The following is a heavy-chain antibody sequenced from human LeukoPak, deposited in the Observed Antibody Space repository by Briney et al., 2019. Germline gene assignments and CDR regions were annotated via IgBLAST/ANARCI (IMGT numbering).Heavy chain of an antibody. V-gene: IGHV3-74*01. J-gene: IGHJ4*02. CDR2: INRDGSNT. D-gene: IGHD1-1*01. CDR1: GFTFSSHW. Sequence: PGGSLRLSCAASGFTFSSHWMHWVRQAPRKGLVWVSRINRDGSNTNYADSAKGRFTISRDNAKNTVYLQMNSLRVEDTAVYYCARDGHGTNLDEFDYWGQGTLVTVSS. CDR3: ARDGHGTNLDEFDY.